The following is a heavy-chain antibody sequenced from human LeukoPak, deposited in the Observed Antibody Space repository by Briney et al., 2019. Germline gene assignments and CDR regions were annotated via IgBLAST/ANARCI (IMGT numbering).Heavy chain of an antibody. CDR1: GFTFSSYS. Sequence: GGSLRLSCAASGFTFSSYSMNWVRQAPGKGLEWVSSISSSSSYIYYADSVKGRFTISRDNAKNSLYLQMNSLRAGDTAVYYCARDNSVVVVAATLGFDPWGQGTLVTVSS. CDR2: ISSSSSYI. V-gene: IGHV3-21*01. J-gene: IGHJ5*02. CDR3: ARDNSVVVVAATLGFDP. D-gene: IGHD2-15*01.